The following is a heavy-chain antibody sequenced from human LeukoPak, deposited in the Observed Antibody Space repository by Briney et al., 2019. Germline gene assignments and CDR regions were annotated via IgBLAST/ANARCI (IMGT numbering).Heavy chain of an antibody. CDR2: IYYRGST. Sequence: SETLSLTCTVSGGSISNYSWSWIRQPPGKGLEWIGHIYYRGSTNYNPSFKSRVTISVDTSKNQFSLKLSSVTAADTAVYYCARLRRGSGWYWVYYFDYWGQGTLVTVSS. D-gene: IGHD6-19*01. CDR3: ARLRRGSGWYWVYYFDY. CDR1: GGSISNYS. J-gene: IGHJ4*02. V-gene: IGHV4-59*01.